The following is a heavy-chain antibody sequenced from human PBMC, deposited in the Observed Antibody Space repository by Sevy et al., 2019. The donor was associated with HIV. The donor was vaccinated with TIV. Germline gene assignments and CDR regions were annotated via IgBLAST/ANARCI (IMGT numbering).Heavy chain of an antibody. Sequence: GGSLRLSCAAPGFTFNFHGMHWVRQAPGKGLEWVAFIWHDGSNKYMADSVKGRFTISRDNSKNTLFLQMNSLTVEDTAVYYCARETDNSARWLDPWGQGTLVTVSS. D-gene: IGHD4-4*01. V-gene: IGHV3-30*02. CDR2: IWHDGSNK. CDR3: ARETDNSARWLDP. J-gene: IGHJ5*02. CDR1: GFTFNFHG.